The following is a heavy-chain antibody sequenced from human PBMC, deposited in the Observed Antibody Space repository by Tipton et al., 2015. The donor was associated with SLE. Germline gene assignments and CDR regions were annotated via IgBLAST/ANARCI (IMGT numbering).Heavy chain of an antibody. Sequence: TLSLTCTFSGGSISSYYWTWIRQPPGKGLEWIGYFFHSGITNYNPALKSRVTMSVDTSKNQFSLKLSSVTAADTAVYYCARVNGYYYALDVWGQGTTVTVSS. D-gene: IGHD2-8*01. V-gene: IGHV4-59*08. CDR3: ARVNGYYYALDV. CDR1: GGSISSYY. J-gene: IGHJ6*02. CDR2: FFHSGIT.